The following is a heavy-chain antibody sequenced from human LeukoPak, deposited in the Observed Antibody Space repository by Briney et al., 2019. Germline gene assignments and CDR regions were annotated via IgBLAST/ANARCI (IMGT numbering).Heavy chain of an antibody. CDR2: VYHSGST. D-gene: IGHD3-3*01. V-gene: IGHV4-38-2*02. CDR3: ARGFSAFDF. CDR1: GYSISSGYY. J-gene: IGHJ3*01. Sequence: SETLSLTCSVSGYSISSGYYWGWIRQPPGKGLEWIGNVYHSGSTYYNSSLKSRVTISVDTSKNQFSLKLSSVTAADTGVYYCARGFSAFDFWGQGTMVTVSS.